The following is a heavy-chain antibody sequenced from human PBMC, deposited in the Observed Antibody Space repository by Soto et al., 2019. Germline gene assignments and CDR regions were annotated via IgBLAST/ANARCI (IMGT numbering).Heavy chain of an antibody. CDR1: GYTFTSYG. D-gene: IGHD3-10*01. Sequence: ASVKVSCKASGYTFTSYGISWVRQAPGQGLEWMGWISAYNGNTNYAQKLQGRVTMTTDTSTSTAYMELRSLRSDDTAVYYCARTGVLLWFGDHGGWFDPWGQGTLVTVSS. CDR3: ARTGVLLWFGDHGGWFDP. V-gene: IGHV1-18*01. CDR2: ISAYNGNT. J-gene: IGHJ5*02.